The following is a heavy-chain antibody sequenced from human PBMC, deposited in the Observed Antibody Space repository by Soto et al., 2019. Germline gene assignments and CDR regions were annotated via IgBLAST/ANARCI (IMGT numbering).Heavy chain of an antibody. V-gene: IGHV3-23*01. J-gene: IGHJ4*02. CDR2: ISGPGGRT. D-gene: IGHD2-2*01. Sequence: GGSLRLSCEASGFTFSSYAMAWVRQAPGKGLEWVSRISGPGGRTFYADSVKGRFTISRDNSKNTLYLQMNSLRADDTAVYYCAKDRESSTWTTDCWGQGTLVTVSS. CDR1: GFTFSSYA. CDR3: AKDRESSTWTTDC.